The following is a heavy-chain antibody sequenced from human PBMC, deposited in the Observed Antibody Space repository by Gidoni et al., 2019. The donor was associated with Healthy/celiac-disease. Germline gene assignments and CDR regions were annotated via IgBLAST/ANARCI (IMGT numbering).Heavy chain of an antibody. CDR1: GFTFSSFA. V-gene: IGHV3-23*01. D-gene: IGHD3-22*01. CDR2: ISGSGGST. J-gene: IGHJ1*01. CDR3: AKGEDYYDSSGYYGAEYFQH. Sequence: EVQLLESGGGLVQPGGSLRLSCAASGFTFSSFAMSWVRQATGKGLEWVSAISGSGGSTYYADSVKGRFTISRDNSKNTLYLQMNSLRAEDTAVYYCAKGEDYYDSSGYYGAEYFQHWGQGTLVTVSS.